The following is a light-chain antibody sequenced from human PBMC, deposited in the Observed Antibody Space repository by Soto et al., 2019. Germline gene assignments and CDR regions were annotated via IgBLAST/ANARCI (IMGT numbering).Light chain of an antibody. Sequence: IVMTQSPATLSVSAGERATLSWRASQRVRRNLAWYQQKPGQAPRLLIYGASNRDSGIPARFSGAGSGTEFTLTISSLEPEDFAVYYCQQRYNWPRTFGGGTKVDIK. CDR2: GAS. J-gene: IGKJ4*01. V-gene: IGKV3-15*01. CDR1: QRVRRN. CDR3: QQRYNWPRT.